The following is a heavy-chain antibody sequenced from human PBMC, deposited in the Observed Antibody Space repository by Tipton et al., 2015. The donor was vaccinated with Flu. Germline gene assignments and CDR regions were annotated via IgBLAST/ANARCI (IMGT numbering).Heavy chain of an antibody. Sequence: TLSLTCSVSGGSMSSYYWNWIRQPPGKGLEWIGYIYNSKYTKYNPSLESRVTISADTSKKQFSLRLRSVTAADTAVYYCARDPSLGMPDYFDYWGQGTLVTASS. D-gene: IGHD2-2*01. J-gene: IGHJ4*02. CDR2: IYNSKYT. CDR3: ARDPSLGMPDYFDY. V-gene: IGHV4-59*12. CDR1: GGSMSSYY.